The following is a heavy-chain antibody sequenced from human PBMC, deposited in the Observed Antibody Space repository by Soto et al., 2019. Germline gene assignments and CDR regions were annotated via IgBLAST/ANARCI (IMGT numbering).Heavy chain of an antibody. J-gene: IGHJ4*02. Sequence: PSETLSLTCTVSGGSISSNNWWMWVRQSPEKGLEWIGEIYQSGTTNYNPSYNSQVTMTVDKSNNQFSLMLNSVTAEDTAIYYCAREGGSGTFMGFDYWGQGTLVTVS. CDR1: GGSISSNNW. CDR2: IYQSGTT. V-gene: IGHV4-4*02. CDR3: AREGGSGTFMGFDY. D-gene: IGHD1-1*01.